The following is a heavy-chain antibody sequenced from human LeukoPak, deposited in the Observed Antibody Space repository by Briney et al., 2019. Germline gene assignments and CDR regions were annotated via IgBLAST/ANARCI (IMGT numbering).Heavy chain of an antibody. CDR2: ISSDGSNS. J-gene: IGHJ4*02. V-gene: IGHV3-30*04. CDR1: GFTFSGYP. CDR3: AGRGLYADYVGF. D-gene: IGHD2-2*02. Sequence: GRSLRLSCAASGFTFSGYPMHWVRQAPGKGLEWVALISSDGSNSYYADSVKGRFTISRDNSKSTLYLQVNSLRPEDTAVYYCAGRGLYADYVGFWGQGTLVTVSS.